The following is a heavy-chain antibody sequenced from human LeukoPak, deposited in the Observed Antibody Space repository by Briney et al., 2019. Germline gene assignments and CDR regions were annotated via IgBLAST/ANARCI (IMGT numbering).Heavy chain of an antibody. Sequence: PGGSLRLSCAASGFTFSSYGMHWVRQAPGKGLEWVAVISYDGSNKYYADSVKGRFTISRDNSKNTLYLQMNSLRTEDTAVYYCARDYYGSGSSSRGMDLWGQGTTVTVSS. CDR3: ARDYYGSGSSSRGMDL. J-gene: IGHJ6*02. CDR1: GFTFSSYG. V-gene: IGHV3-30*03. D-gene: IGHD3-10*01. CDR2: ISYDGSNK.